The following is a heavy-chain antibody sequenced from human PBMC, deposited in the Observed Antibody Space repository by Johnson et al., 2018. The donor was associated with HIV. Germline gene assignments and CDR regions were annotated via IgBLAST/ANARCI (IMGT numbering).Heavy chain of an antibody. CDR3: ARTSGSYYERDAFDI. V-gene: IGHV3-30*04. J-gene: IGHJ3*02. CDR2: ISYDGTNK. D-gene: IGHD1-26*01. Sequence: QVQLVESGGGVVQPGRSLRLSCAASGFTFSSYAMHWVRQAPGKGLEWVAVISYDGTNKYYADSVKGRFTISRDNSKNTMYLQMNSLRPEDTAVYYCARTSGSYYERDAFDIWGQGTMVTVSS. CDR1: GFTFSSYA.